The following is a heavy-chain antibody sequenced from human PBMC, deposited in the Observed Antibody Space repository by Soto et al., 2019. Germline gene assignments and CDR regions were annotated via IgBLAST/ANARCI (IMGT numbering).Heavy chain of an antibody. CDR2: ISSNGGST. J-gene: IGHJ3*02. CDR3: VKGEYSYVYGVFNI. CDR1: GFIFRSYT. V-gene: IGHV3-64D*06. D-gene: IGHD3-16*01. Sequence: PGGSLRLSCSASGFIFRSYTMYWVRQTPGKGLEYVSAISSNGGSTYDADSVKDRFIISRDNSKNTLYLQMRGLRTEDTAVYYCVKGEYSYVYGVFNIWAQGKMVTVS.